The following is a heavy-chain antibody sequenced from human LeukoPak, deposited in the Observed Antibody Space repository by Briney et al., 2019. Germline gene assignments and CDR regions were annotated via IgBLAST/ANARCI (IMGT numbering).Heavy chain of an antibody. V-gene: IGHV3-23*01. J-gene: IGHJ4*02. Sequence: GVSLRLSCVASGFTFSRYVMSWVRQDPGKGLEWVSAISGSGGGTYYADSVKGRFTISRDNPKNTLYVKMNSLRAEDTAVYFCARAVITVAGQFDSWGRGTLVTVSS. CDR1: GFTFSRYV. CDR3: ARAVITVAGQFDS. CDR2: ISGSGGGT. D-gene: IGHD6-19*01.